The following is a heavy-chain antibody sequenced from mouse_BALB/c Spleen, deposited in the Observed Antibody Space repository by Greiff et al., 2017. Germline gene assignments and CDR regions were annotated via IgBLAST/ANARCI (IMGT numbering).Heavy chain of an antibody. D-gene: IGHD1-1*01. CDR2: IWSDGST. J-gene: IGHJ4*01. CDR3: ARHAYYYGYAMDY. CDR1: GFSLTSYG. Sequence: VQRVESGPDLVAPSQSLSITCTVSGFSLTSYGVHWVRQPPGKGLEWLVVIWSDGSTTYNSALKSRLSISKDNSKSQVFLKMNSLQTDDTAMYYCARHAYYYGYAMDYWGQGTSVTVSS. V-gene: IGHV2-6-2*01.